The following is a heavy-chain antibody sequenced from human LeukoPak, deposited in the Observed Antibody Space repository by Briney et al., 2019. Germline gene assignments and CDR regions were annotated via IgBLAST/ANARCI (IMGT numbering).Heavy chain of an antibody. D-gene: IGHD3-22*01. V-gene: IGHV1-2*06. J-gene: IGHJ4*02. Sequence: GASVKVSCKASGYTFTGYYMHWVRQAPGQGLEWMGRINPNSGGTNYAQKFQGRVTMTRDTSISTAYMELGRLRSDDTAVYYCARAYYYDSSGYSIIDYWGQGTLVTVSS. CDR3: ARAYYYDSSGYSIIDY. CDR1: GYTFTGYY. CDR2: INPNSGGT.